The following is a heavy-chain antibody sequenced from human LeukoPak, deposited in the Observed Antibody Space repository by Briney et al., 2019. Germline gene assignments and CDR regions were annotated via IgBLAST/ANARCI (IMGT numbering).Heavy chain of an antibody. J-gene: IGHJ4*02. D-gene: IGHD3-10*01. CDR3: AKDGRTPSLLWFGELPYHFDD. CDR1: GFTFNSYA. Sequence: HSGGSLRLSCAASGFTFNSYAMSWVRQAPGKGLEWVSAISSSGGSTYYADSVKGRFTISRDNSKNTLYLQMNCLRAEDTAVYYCAKDGRTPSLLWFGELPYHFDDWGQGTLVTVSS. V-gene: IGHV3-23*01. CDR2: ISSSGGST.